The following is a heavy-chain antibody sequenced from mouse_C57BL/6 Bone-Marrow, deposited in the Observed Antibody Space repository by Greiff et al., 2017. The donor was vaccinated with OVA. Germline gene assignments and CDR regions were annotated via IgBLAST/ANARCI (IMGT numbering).Heavy chain of an antibody. J-gene: IGHJ3*01. CDR3: ARGPGTAY. Sequence: QVQLKQSGAELVKPGASVKLSCKASGYTFTSYWMQWVKQRPGQGLEWIGEIDPSDSYTNYNQKFKGKATLTVDTSSSTAYMQLSSLTSEDSAVYYCARGPGTAYWGQGTLVTVSA. CDR2: IDPSDSYT. V-gene: IGHV1-50*01. CDR1: GYTFTSYW. D-gene: IGHD4-1*01.